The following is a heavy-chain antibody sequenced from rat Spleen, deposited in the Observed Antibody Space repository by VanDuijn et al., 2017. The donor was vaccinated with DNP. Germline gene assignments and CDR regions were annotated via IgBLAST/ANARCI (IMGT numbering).Heavy chain of an antibody. CDR1: GFTFRSYW. CDR2: ISTSGGVS. Sequence: EVQLVETGGGLVQPGRSLKLSCVASGFTFRSYWMFWIRRVPGKGLEWIASISTSGGVSYYRDSVKGRFTISRDDAKSSLYLQMNSLRSEDTATYYCATSTGAYWGQGTLVTVSS. J-gene: IGHJ3*01. V-gene: IGHV5-58*01. D-gene: IGHD1-2*01. CDR3: ATSTGAY.